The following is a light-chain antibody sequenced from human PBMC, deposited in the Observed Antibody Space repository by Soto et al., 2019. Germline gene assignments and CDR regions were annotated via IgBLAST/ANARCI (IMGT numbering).Light chain of an antibody. CDR3: CSYAGRNTDV. CDR1: SSDVGDYNY. Sequence: QSALTQPPSASGSPGQSVTISCTGTSSDVGDYNYVSWYQQYPDKSPRLIIYEVYERPSGVSERFSGSKSGNTAFLTGSGLKTEDEADYYCCSYAGRNTDVFGTGTKVTVL. CDR2: EVY. V-gene: IGLV2-8*01. J-gene: IGLJ1*01.